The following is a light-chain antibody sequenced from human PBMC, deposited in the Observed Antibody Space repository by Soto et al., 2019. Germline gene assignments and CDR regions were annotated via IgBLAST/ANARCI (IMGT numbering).Light chain of an antibody. V-gene: IGKV3-20*01. CDR1: QTISSSY. Sequence: ESVLTQSPGTLSLSPGESATLSCRASQTISSSYLAWYQQKPGQAPRLLIYGASSRATGIPDRFSGSGSGTDFTLTIDRLEPEDFAMYYCQQYSDSPPTFGQGTTGDIK. CDR3: QQYSDSPPT. J-gene: IGKJ1*01. CDR2: GAS.